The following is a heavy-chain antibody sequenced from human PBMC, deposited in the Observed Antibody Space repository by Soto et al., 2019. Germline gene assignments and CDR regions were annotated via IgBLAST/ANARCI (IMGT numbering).Heavy chain of an antibody. CDR2: IVPIFGTA. D-gene: IGHD2-15*01. Sequence: QVQLVQSGAEVKKPGSSVKVSCKASGGTFSSYAISWVRQAPGQGLEWRGGIVPIFGTANYAQKSQGRDTITEDESPSTAYMDLSSLRSEDTAVYYCAGDRGLVVVAATLGFDPWGQGTLVTVSS. CDR1: GGTFSSYA. V-gene: IGHV1-69*12. J-gene: IGHJ5*02. CDR3: AGDRGLVVVAATLGFDP.